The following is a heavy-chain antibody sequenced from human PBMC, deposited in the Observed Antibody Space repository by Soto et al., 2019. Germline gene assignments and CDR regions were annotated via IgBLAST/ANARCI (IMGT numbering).Heavy chain of an antibody. CDR3: AGGLCSGGSCSFDY. Sequence: PGGSLRLSCAASEFTFSNYAMSWVRQAPGKGLEWVSSISDNGGTTYYADSVEGRFTLSRDNSRTALFLQMNSLRSEDTAVYYCAGGLCSGGSCSFDYWGHGTLVTVSS. J-gene: IGHJ5*01. CDR2: ISDNGGTT. D-gene: IGHD2-15*01. CDR1: EFTFSNYA. V-gene: IGHV3-23*01.